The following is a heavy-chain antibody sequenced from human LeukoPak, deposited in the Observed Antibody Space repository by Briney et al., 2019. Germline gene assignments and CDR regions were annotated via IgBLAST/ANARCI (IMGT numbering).Heavy chain of an antibody. Sequence: GGSLRLSCTASGFTFGDYAMSWFRQAPGKGLEWVGFIRSKAYGGTTEYAASVKGRFTISRDDSKSIAYLQMNSLKTEDTAVYYCTRCSNYGSGSWGYFDYWGQGTLVTVSS. J-gene: IGHJ4*02. D-gene: IGHD3-10*01. CDR3: TRCSNYGSGSWGYFDY. V-gene: IGHV3-49*03. CDR2: IRSKAYGGTT. CDR1: GFTFGDYA.